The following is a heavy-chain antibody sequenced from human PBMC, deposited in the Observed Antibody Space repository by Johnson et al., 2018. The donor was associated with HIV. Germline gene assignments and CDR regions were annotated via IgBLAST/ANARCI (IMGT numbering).Heavy chain of an antibody. J-gene: IGHJ3*02. CDR1: GFTVSSNE. CDR3: AKVGPANDVLGAGDAFDI. D-gene: IGHD2-8*01. Sequence: MLLVESRGVLVQPGGSLRLSCAASGFTVSSNELSWVRQAPGKGLEWVSVIYSGGNTYYADYVKGRFPIPTDNYKNTLYLQMNSLRVEDTAVYYCAKVGPANDVLGAGDAFDIWGQGTMVTVSS. CDR2: IYSGGNT. V-gene: IGHV3-66*01.